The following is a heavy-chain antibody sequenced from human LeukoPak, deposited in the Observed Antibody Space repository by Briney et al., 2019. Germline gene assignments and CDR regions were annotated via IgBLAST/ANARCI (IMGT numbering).Heavy chain of an antibody. V-gene: IGHV1-69*04. J-gene: IGHJ4*02. CDR3: ARDRRYYDSSGYYHY. CDR1: GGTFSSYA. Sequence: SVKVSCKASGGTFSSYAISWVRQAPGQGLEWMGRIIPILGIANYAQKFQGRVTITADKSTSTAYMELSSLRSEDTAVYYCARDRRYYDSSGYYHYWGQGTLVTVSS. CDR2: IIPILGIA. D-gene: IGHD3-22*01.